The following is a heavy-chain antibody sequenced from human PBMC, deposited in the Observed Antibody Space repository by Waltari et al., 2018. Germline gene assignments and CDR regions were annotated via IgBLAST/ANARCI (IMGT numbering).Heavy chain of an antibody. J-gene: IGHJ4*02. CDR2: VLSTGKT. V-gene: IGHV4-4*02. Sequence: QLQESGPALATPSEPLSPICAVSGDSVTSANWWSWVRQSPQRGVEWIGPVLSTGKTNYSPSFASRVTMSLDASNNQFSLKVTSATAADTAVYYCARDRGRGLYLDVWGPGTLVTVSP. CDR3: ARDRGRGLYLDV. CDR1: GDSVTSANW. D-gene: IGHD2-15*01.